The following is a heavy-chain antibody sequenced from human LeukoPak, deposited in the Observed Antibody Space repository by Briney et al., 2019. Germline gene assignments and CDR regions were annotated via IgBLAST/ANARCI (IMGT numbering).Heavy chain of an antibody. CDR3: ASLRSYSDAFDI. CDR1: GYSFTSYW. J-gene: IGHJ3*02. D-gene: IGHD2-21*01. Sequence: GESLKISCQGSGYSFTSYWIGWVRQMPGKGLERMGTIYPGDSDTRYSPSFQGQVTISADKSISTAYLQWSSLKASDTAMYYCASLRSYSDAFDIWGQGTMVTVSS. V-gene: IGHV5-51*01. CDR2: IYPGDSDT.